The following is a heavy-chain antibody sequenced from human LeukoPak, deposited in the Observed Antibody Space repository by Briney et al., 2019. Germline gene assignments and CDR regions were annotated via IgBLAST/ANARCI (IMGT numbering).Heavy chain of an antibody. D-gene: IGHD2-2*02. V-gene: IGHV3-30*04. CDR3: ARDGWDIVVVPAAISYYYYYYMDV. CDR1: GFTFSSYA. Sequence: GRSLRLSCAASGFTFSSYAMHWVRQAPGKGLEWVAVISYDGSNKYYADSVKGRFTISRDNSKNTLYLQMNSLRAEDTAVYYCARDGWDIVVVPAAISYYYYYYMDVWGKGTTVTVSS. CDR2: ISYDGSNK. J-gene: IGHJ6*03.